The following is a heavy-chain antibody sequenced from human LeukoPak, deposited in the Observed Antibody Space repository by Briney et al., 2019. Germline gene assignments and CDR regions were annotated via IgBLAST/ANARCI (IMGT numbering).Heavy chain of an antibody. Sequence: SGGSLRLSCAASGFTFSSFDMTWVRQAPGKGLEWVSTISVSATNTYYADSVKGRFTISRDNSKNTLYLQMNSLRADDTAVYYCATITSMRVVLISWGQSTLVTVSS. J-gene: IGHJ1*01. CDR3: ATITSMRVVLIS. D-gene: IGHD3-22*01. CDR1: GFTFSSFD. CDR2: ISVSATNT. V-gene: IGHV3-23*01.